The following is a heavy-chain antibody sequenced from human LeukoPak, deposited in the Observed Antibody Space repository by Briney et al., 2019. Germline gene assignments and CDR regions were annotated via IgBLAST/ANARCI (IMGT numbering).Heavy chain of an antibody. CDR1: GFTFSSYS. Sequence: GGSLRLSCAASGFTFSSYSMNWVRQAPGKGLEWVSSISSSSSYIYYADSVKGRFTISRDNAKNSLYLQMNSPRAEDTAVYYCARDTRRSSSWVLDPWGQGTLVTVSS. D-gene: IGHD6-13*01. V-gene: IGHV3-21*01. J-gene: IGHJ5*02. CDR2: ISSSSSYI. CDR3: ARDTRRSSSWVLDP.